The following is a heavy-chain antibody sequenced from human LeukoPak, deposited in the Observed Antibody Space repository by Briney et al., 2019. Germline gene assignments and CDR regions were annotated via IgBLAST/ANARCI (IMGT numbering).Heavy chain of an antibody. Sequence: SETLSLTCTVSGGSISSYYWSWIRQPPGKGLEWIGYIYYSGSTNYNPSLKSRVTISVDTSKNQFSLKLSSVTAADTAVYYCAASGGSPHAFDIWGQGTMVTVSS. CDR2: IYYSGST. D-gene: IGHD3-16*01. CDR3: AASGGSPHAFDI. CDR1: GGSISSYY. V-gene: IGHV4-59*01. J-gene: IGHJ3*02.